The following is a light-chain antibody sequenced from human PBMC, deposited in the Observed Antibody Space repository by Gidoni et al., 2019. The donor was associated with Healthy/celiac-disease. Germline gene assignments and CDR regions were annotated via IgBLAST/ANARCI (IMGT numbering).Light chain of an antibody. Sequence: AIQKTQSPSSLSASVGDRVTITCRASQGIRNDLGWYQQKPGKAPKLLIYAASSFQSGVPSRFSGSGSGTDFTLTISSLQPEDFATYYCLQDYNYPRVFGQGTKVEIK. CDR3: LQDYNYPRV. CDR2: AAS. CDR1: QGIRND. J-gene: IGKJ1*01. V-gene: IGKV1-6*01.